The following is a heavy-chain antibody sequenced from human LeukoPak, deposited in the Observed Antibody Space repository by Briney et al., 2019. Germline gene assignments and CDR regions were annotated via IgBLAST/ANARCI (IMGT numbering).Heavy chain of an antibody. CDR2: IWYDGSNK. J-gene: IGHJ4*02. CDR1: GFAFRSYG. D-gene: IGHD5-24*01. Sequence: PGRSLRVSCAASGFAFRSYGMHWVRQAPGKGLERVAVIWYDGSNKYYADSVKGRFTISRDNSKNTLYLQMNSLRAEDTAVYYCAKDGVGGYNYRATDYWGQGTLVTVSS. V-gene: IGHV3-33*06. CDR3: AKDGVGGYNYRATDY.